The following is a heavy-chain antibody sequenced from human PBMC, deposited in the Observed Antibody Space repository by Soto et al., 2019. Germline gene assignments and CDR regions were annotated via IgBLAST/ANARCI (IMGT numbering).Heavy chain of an antibody. CDR1: GGSVSSGGYY. J-gene: IGHJ3*01. CDR2: MYYSGST. CDR3: ASGQRGDAFDV. D-gene: IGHD3-10*01. Sequence: QVQLQESGPGLVKPSQTLSLTCAVSGGSVSSGGYYWSWIRQHPGKGLEWIAYMYYSGSTYYNPSLKSRGAISIDKSKNQFSLKLNSVTAADTAVYYCASGQRGDAFDVWGQGTMVTVSS. V-gene: IGHV4-31*11.